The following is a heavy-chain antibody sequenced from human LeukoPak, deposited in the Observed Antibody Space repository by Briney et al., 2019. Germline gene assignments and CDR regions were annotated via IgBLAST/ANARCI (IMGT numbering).Heavy chain of an antibody. CDR1: GFTVSSRY. Sequence: GGSLRLSCAASGFTVSSRYMSWVRQAPGKRLECVSVIHGDGSTYYADSVKGRFTISRDNSKNTLYLQMNSLRAEDTAVYYCARGESSDCTCIDYWGQGTLVSVSS. CDR3: ARGESSDCTCIDY. V-gene: IGHV3-53*01. CDR2: IHGDGST. D-gene: IGHD2-21*02. J-gene: IGHJ4*02.